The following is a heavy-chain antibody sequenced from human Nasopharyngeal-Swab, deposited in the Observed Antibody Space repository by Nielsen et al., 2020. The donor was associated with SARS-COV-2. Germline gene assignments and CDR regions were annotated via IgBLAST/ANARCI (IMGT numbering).Heavy chain of an antibody. D-gene: IGHD1-20*01. CDR2: ISFSGQSR. CDR3: AKYNWNTMATFDP. Sequence: GEALKISWAASGFTFSSYAMTWVRQAPGKGLEWVSAISFSGQSRHYAESVKGRFTISRDNSKNTLYLQMNSLRAEDTAVYYCAKYNWNTMATFDPWGQGTLVTVSS. J-gene: IGHJ5*02. CDR1: GFTFSSYA. V-gene: IGHV3-23*01.